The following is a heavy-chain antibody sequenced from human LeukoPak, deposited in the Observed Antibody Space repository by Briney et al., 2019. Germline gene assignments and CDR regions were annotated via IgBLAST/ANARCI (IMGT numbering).Heavy chain of an antibody. CDR2: IYLSGTT. Sequence: PSETLSLTCSVSGNSISSGHYWGWIRQTPGKGLEWIGSIYLSGTTYYNPSLKSRVTISVDTSKNQFSLKLSSVTAADTAVYFCARAGAYSGSGPSWAFDIWGQGTVVTVSS. D-gene: IGHD3-10*01. J-gene: IGHJ3*02. V-gene: IGHV4-38-2*02. CDR3: ARAGAYSGSGPSWAFDI. CDR1: GNSISSGHY.